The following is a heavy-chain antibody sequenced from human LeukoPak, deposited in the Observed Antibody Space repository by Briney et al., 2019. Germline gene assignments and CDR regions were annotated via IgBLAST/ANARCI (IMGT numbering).Heavy chain of an antibody. CDR2: ISSLSGTI. V-gene: IGHV3-48*01. CDR3: AKAPRSGSYCTY. Sequence: GSLRLSCAASGFTFSSYSMNWVRQAPGEGLEWVSYISSLSGTIYYADSVKGRYTISRDDSKNTLYLQMNSLRAEDTAVYYCAKAPRSGSYCTYWGQGTLVTVSS. D-gene: IGHD1-26*01. J-gene: IGHJ4*02. CDR1: GFTFSSYS.